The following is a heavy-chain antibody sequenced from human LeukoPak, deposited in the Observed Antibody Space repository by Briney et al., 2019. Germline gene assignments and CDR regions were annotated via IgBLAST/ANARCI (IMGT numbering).Heavy chain of an antibody. CDR1: GFTFSSYS. D-gene: IGHD2-15*01. Sequence: GGSLRLSCAASGFTFSSYSMNWVRQAPGKGLEWVSSISSSSSYIYYADSVKGRFTISRDNAKNSLYLQMNSLRAEDTAVYYCAREVKRYCSGGSCRYYYYYYYMDVWGKGTTVTVSS. V-gene: IGHV3-21*01. CDR2: ISSSSSYI. CDR3: AREVKRYCSGGSCRYYYYYYYMDV. J-gene: IGHJ6*03.